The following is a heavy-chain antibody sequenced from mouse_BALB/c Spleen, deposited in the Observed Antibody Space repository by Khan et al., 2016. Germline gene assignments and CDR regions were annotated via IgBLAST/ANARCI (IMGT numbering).Heavy chain of an antibody. CDR2: IDPETGGT. Sequence: QVQLQQSGAELVRPGASVTLSCKASGYKFTDYEMHWVKQTPVHGLEWIGAIDPETGGTVYHQKFKGKATLTADKSSNTAYMELRSLTSVDSGVFYCTRLGVAYWGQGTLVTVSA. D-gene: IGHD4-1*01. CDR3: TRLGVAY. V-gene: IGHV1-15*01. CDR1: GYKFTDYE. J-gene: IGHJ3*01.